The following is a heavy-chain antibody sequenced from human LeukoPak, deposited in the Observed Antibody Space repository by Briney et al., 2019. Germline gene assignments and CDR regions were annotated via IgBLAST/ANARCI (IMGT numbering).Heavy chain of an antibody. D-gene: IGHD4-17*01. CDR3: VKDHMTTVTFFDY. V-gene: IGHV3-64D*06. J-gene: IGHJ4*02. CDR2: ISSNGGST. Sequence: GGSLRLSCSASGFTFSSYAMHWVRQAPGKGLXXXSAISSNGGSTYYADPVKGRFTISRDNSKNTLYLQMSSLRAEDTAVYYCVKDHMTTVTFFDYWGQGTLVTVSS. CDR1: GFTFSSYA.